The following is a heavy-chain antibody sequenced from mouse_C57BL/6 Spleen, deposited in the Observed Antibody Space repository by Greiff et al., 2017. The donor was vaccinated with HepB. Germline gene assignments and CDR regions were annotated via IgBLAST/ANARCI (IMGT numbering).Heavy chain of an antibody. CDR3: ARQDYYGSFDY. CDR1: DSEVFPIAY. Sequence: QVQLQQSGSELRSPGSSVKLSCKDFDSEVFPIAYMSWVRQKPGHGFEWIGGILPSIGRTIYGEKFEDKATLEADTLSNTAYLELNSLTSEDSAIYYCARQDYYGSFDYWGQGTTLTVSS. J-gene: IGHJ2*01. V-gene: IGHV15-2*01. D-gene: IGHD1-1*01. CDR2: ILPSIGRT.